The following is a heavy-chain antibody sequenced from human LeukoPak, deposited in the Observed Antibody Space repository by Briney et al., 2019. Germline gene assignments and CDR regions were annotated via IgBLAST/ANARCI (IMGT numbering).Heavy chain of an antibody. J-gene: IGHJ3*02. Sequence: SETLSLTCTVSGGSISSGDYYWSWIRQPPGKGPEWIGYIYYSGSTYYNPSLKSRVTISVDTSKNQFSLKPSSVTAADTAVYYCARDSGYDRGVLGAFDIWGQGTMVTVSS. CDR1: GGSISSGDYY. V-gene: IGHV4-30-4*08. CDR2: IYYSGST. D-gene: IGHD5-12*01. CDR3: ARDSGYDRGVLGAFDI.